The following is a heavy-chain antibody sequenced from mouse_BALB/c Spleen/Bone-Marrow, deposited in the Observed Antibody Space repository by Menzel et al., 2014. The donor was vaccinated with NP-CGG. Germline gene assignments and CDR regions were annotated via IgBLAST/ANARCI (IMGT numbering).Heavy chain of an antibody. V-gene: IGHV1S81*02. CDR2: INPSNGGT. CDR1: GYTFTSYY. J-gene: IGHJ3*01. CDR3: TRGLRAWFAY. D-gene: IGHD3-1*01. Sequence: QVQLKESGVELVKPGASVKLSCKASGYTFTSYYMYWVKQRPGQGLEWIGGINPSNGGTNFNEKFKSKATLTVDKSSSTAYMQLSSLTSEDSAVYYCTRGLRAWFAYWGQGTLVTISA.